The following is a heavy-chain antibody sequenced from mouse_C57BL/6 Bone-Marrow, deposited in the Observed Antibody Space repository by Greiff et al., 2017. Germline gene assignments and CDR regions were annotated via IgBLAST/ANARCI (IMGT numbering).Heavy chain of an antibody. CDR3: ARDRGFYCAMDY. J-gene: IGHJ4*01. V-gene: IGHV5-4*01. CDR1: GFTFSSYA. CDR2: ISDGGSYT. Sequence: EVKLVESGGGLVKPGGSLKLSCAASGFTFSSYAMSWVRQTPEKRLEWVATISDGGSYTYYPDNVKGRFTISRDNANNNLYLQMSHLKSEDTAMDYCARDRGFYCAMDYWGQGTSVTVSS.